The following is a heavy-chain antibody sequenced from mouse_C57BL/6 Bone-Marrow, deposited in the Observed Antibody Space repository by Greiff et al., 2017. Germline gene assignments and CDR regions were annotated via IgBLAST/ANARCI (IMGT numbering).Heavy chain of an antibody. CDR1: GYTFTSYW. CDR3: ANPYYSGSSFDF. J-gene: IGHJ1*03. D-gene: IGHD1-1*01. CDR2: IHPNSGST. V-gene: IGHV1-64*01. Sequence: VQLQQPGAELVKPGASVKLSCKASGYTFTSYWMHWVKQRPGQGLEWIGRIHPNSGSTNYNEKFKSKATLTVDKSSSTAYMQLSSLTSEDSAVSYVANPYYSGSSFDFWGTGTTVTVSS.